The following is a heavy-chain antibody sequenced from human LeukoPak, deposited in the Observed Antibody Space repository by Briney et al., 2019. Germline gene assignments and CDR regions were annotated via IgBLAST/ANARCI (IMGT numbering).Heavy chain of an antibody. J-gene: IGHJ5*02. CDR1: GGSISSNY. V-gene: IGHV4-59*01. Sequence: SETLSLTCTVSGGSISSNYWSWIRQPPGKGLEWIGYILYSGSTNYNPSLKSRVTISVDTSKNQFSLKLSSVTAADTAVYYCARSGYSGYEKNWFDPWGQGTLVTVSS. CDR2: ILYSGST. CDR3: ARSGYSGYEKNWFDP. D-gene: IGHD5-12*01.